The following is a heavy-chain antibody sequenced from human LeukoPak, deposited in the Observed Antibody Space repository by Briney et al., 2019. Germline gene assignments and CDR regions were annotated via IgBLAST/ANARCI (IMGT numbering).Heavy chain of an antibody. D-gene: IGHD2-2*01. V-gene: IGHV4-59*01. CDR2: VYYTGST. Sequence: SETLSLTCTVSGDSISTYYWNWIRQPPGKGLEWIGYVYYTGSTNYNSSLKSRVTISVDTSKNQFSLKLSSVTAADTAVYYCARPSPRYQYGMDVWGQGTTVTVSS. CDR1: GDSISTYY. CDR3: ARPSPRYQYGMDV. J-gene: IGHJ6*02.